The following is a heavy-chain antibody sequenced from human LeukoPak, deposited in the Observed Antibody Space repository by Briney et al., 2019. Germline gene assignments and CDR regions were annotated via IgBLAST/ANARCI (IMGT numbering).Heavy chain of an antibody. CDR3: ARGEWELVYYYYYYYMGV. J-gene: IGHJ6*03. D-gene: IGHD1-26*01. CDR1: GFTFSSYS. V-gene: IGHV3-21*01. CDR2: ISSSSSYI. Sequence: GGSLRLSCAASGFTFSSYSMNWVRQAPGKGLEWVSSISSSSSYIYYADSVKGRFTISRDNAKNSLYLQMNSLRAEDTAVYYCARGEWELVYYYYYYYMGVWGKGTTVTVSS.